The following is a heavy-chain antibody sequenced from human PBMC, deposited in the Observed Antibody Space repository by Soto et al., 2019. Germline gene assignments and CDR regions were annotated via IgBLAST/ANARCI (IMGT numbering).Heavy chain of an antibody. D-gene: IGHD6-19*01. V-gene: IGHV3-30*18. J-gene: IGHJ4*02. CDR2: ISDDGSQK. CDR3: AKEAPGGWHFFDT. Sequence: LRLSCAASGFTFRTYGMHWVRQAPGKGLEWVAFISDDGSQKYYGDSVKGRFTISRDNSKNTLSLRMISLRTEDTSVYYCAKEAPGGWHFFDTWGQGTLVTVSS. CDR1: GFTFRTYG.